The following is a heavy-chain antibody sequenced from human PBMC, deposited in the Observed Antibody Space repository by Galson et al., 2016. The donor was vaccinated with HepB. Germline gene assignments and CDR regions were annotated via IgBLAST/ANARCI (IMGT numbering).Heavy chain of an antibody. V-gene: IGHV3-30*18. D-gene: IGHD5-18*01. CDR2: ISFDGNNK. CDR3: AKDSRGYWAYYHYYYMDV. Sequence: SLRLSCAASGFRFSEHYMDWVRQAPGKGLEWLAFISFDGNNKDYADSVKGRFTISRDKSTKTLYLHMNSLRVEDTALYYCAKDSRGYWAYYHYYYMDVWGKGTTVTVSS. J-gene: IGHJ6*03. CDR1: GFRFSEHY.